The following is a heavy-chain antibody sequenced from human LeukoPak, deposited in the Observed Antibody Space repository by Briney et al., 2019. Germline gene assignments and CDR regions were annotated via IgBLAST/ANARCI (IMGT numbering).Heavy chain of an antibody. D-gene: IGHD3-22*01. J-gene: IGHJ5*02. V-gene: IGHV1-24*01. CDR1: GYTLTELS. Sequence: PSVKVSCKVSGYTLTELSIHWVRQAPGKGLEWMGGFDPEDGETLYAQKFQGRVAVTEDTSTDTAYMELSGLRSDDTAMYYCATLFEGYYDSSNYGNWFDPWGQGTLVTVSS. CDR3: ATLFEGYYDSSNYGNWFDP. CDR2: FDPEDGET.